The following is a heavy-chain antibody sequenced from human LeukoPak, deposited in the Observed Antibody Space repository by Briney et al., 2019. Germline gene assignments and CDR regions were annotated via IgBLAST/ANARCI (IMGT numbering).Heavy chain of an antibody. CDR1: GFTFSNAW. D-gene: IGHD3-22*01. CDR3: TRVRSGYSQKSYFDY. J-gene: IGHJ4*02. V-gene: IGHV3-15*01. CDR2: IKSKTDGGTA. Sequence: KPGGSLRLSCAASGFTFSNAWMNWVRQAPGKGLEWVGRIKSKTDGGTADYAAPVKGRFTISRDDSKNTLYLQMNSLKTEDTAVYYCTRVRSGYSQKSYFDYWGQGTLVTVSS.